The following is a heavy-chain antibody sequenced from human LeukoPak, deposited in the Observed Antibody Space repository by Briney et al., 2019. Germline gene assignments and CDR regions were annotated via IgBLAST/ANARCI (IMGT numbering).Heavy chain of an antibody. CDR1: GGSLSGYY. D-gene: IGHD2-2*01. V-gene: IGHV4-34*01. J-gene: IGHJ6*03. Sequence: SPSETLSLTCAVYGGSLSGYYWSWVRQPPGKGLEWIGEVSHSGSTNYNPSLKSRVTISIDMSQNQFSLKLNSVTAADTAVYYCAKIHCSGTCCSYSYYYMDVWGKGTTVTVPS. CDR2: VSHSGST. CDR3: AKIHCSGTCCSYSYYYMDV.